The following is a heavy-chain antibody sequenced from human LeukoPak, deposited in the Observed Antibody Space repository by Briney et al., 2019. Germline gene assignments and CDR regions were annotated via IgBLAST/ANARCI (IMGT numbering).Heavy chain of an antibody. CDR3: ARPRIVGATNAFDI. CDR2: VYTSGST. D-gene: IGHD1-26*01. J-gene: IGHJ3*02. V-gene: IGHV4-4*07. Sequence: SSETLSLTCTVSGGSISSYYWSWIRQPAGKGLEWIGRVYTSGSTNYTPALTSRVTMSVAPSNNHISLKLSSVTAADTAVYYCARPRIVGATNAFDIWGQGTMVTVSS. CDR1: GGSISSYY.